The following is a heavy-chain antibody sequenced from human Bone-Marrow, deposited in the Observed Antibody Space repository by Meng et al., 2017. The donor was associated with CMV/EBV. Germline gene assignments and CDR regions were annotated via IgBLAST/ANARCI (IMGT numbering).Heavy chain of an antibody. CDR3: ARDYGDYSPYYYYYGMDV. Sequence: ASVKVSCKASGYTFTGHYMHWVRQAPGQGLEWMGIINPSGGSTSYAQKFQGRVTMTRDTSTSTVYMELSSLRSEDTAVYYCARDYGDYSPYYYYYGMDVWGQGTTVTVSS. J-gene: IGHJ6*02. CDR2: INPSGGST. V-gene: IGHV1-46*01. CDR1: GYTFTGHY. D-gene: IGHD4-17*01.